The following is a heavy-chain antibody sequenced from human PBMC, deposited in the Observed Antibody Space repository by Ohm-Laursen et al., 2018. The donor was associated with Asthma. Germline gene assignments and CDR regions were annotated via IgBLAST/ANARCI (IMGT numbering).Heavy chain of an antibody. V-gene: IGHV3-30*03. Sequence: SSLRLSCAASGFTFSSYGMHWVRQAPGKGLEWVAVISYDGSNKYYADSVKGRFTISRDNSKNTLYLQMNSLRAEDTAVYYCARDLNYYDSSGYRLRTDAFDIWGQGTMVTVSS. D-gene: IGHD3-22*01. J-gene: IGHJ3*02. CDR3: ARDLNYYDSSGYRLRTDAFDI. CDR1: GFTFSSYG. CDR2: ISYDGSNK.